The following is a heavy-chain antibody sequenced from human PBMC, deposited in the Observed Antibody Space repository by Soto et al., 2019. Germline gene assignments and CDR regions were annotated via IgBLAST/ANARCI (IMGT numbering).Heavy chain of an antibody. CDR3: ARHIGYTDSSRFDD. J-gene: IGHJ4*02. D-gene: IGHD6-13*01. CDR1: GGSVSRNTDY. V-gene: IGHV4-39*01. CDR2: ISSSGKT. Sequence: PSETLSLTCTVSGGSVSRNTDYWGWIRQPPGKGLECIGSISSSGKTYYNPSLKSRVTISVDTSKDQFSLRVSSVTAADAAVYYCARHIGYTDSSRFDDRGPGTLVTVSS.